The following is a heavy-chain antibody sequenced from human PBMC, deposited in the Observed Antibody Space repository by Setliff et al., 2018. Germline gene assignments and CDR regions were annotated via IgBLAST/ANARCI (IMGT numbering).Heavy chain of an antibody. CDR3: ARTGTYGYFDY. J-gene: IGHJ4*02. CDR1: GVSVNSLTW. CDR2: IYHDGNP. Sequence: SETLSLTCAVSGVSVNSLTWWSWVRQTPGKGLEWIGFIYHDGNPKFNPSVNYNPSLKSRVTMSIDKSKNQFSLNLRSVTAADTAVYYCARTGTYGYFDYWGQGALVTVS. V-gene: IGHV4-28*01. D-gene: IGHD1-1*01.